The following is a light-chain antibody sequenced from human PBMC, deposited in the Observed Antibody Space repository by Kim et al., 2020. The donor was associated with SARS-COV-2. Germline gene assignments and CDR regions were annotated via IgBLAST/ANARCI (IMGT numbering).Light chain of an antibody. Sequence: EIVLTQSPVTLSLSPGERATLSCRASQSVSTYLVWYQQKPDQAPRLLIYDASTRATGIPARFSGSGSGTDFTLTISSLEPEDFAVYYCQQRSNWPLTFGGGTKVDIK. CDR3: QQRSNWPLT. CDR1: QSVSTY. V-gene: IGKV3-11*01. J-gene: IGKJ4*01. CDR2: DAS.